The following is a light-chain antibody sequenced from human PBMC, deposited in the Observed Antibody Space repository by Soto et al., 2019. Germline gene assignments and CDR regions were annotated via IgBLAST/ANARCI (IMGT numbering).Light chain of an antibody. CDR3: EDYSSSSGLT. Sequence: DIQMTQSPSTLSASVGDRVTITCRASQSISSWLAWYQQKPWKAPKLLIYEASRLKSGVPSRFSGSGSATEFTLTISSLQPDDFATYYCEDYSSSSGLTFGGGTKVDIK. J-gene: IGKJ4*01. CDR2: EAS. CDR1: QSISSW. V-gene: IGKV1-5*03.